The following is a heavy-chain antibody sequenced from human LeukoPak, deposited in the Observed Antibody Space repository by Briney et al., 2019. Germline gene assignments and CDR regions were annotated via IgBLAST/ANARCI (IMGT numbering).Heavy chain of an antibody. J-gene: IGHJ4*02. V-gene: IGHV4-59*01. D-gene: IGHD2-2*01. CDR1: GGSISSYY. CDR2: IYYSGST. CDR3: AGGSRYTSYHGFYFDY. Sequence: SETLSLTCTVSGGSISSYYWSWIRQPPGKGLEWIGYIYYSGSTNYNPSLKSRVTISVDTSKNQFSLKLSSVTAADTAVYYCAGGSRYTSYHGFYFDYWGQGTLVTVSS.